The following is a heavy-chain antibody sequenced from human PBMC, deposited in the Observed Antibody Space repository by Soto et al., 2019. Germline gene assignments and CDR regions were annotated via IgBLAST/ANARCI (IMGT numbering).Heavy chain of an antibody. J-gene: IGHJ6*02. D-gene: IGHD2-15*01. V-gene: IGHV3-30-3*01. Sequence: QVQLVESGGGVVQPGRSLRLSCAASGFTFSSYAMHWVRQAPGKGLEWVAVISYDGSNKYYADSVKGRFTISRDNSKNTLYLQKNSLRAEDTAVYYCARGFCSGGSCYYYYYGMDVWGQGTTVTVSS. CDR1: GFTFSSYA. CDR3: ARGFCSGGSCYYYYYGMDV. CDR2: ISYDGSNK.